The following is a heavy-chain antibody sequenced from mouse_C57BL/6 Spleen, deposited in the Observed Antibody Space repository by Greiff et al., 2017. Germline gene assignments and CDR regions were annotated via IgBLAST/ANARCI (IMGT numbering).Heavy chain of an antibody. Sequence: EVQGVESGGDLVKPGGSLKLSCAASGFTFSSYGMSWVRQTPDKRLEWVATISSGGSYTYYPDSVKGRFTISRDNAKNTLYLQMSSLKSEDTAMYYCARTGTGPGTWFAYWGQGTLVTVSA. CDR2: ISSGGSYT. D-gene: IGHD4-1*01. CDR1: GFTFSSYG. V-gene: IGHV5-6*01. J-gene: IGHJ3*01. CDR3: ARTGTGPGTWFAY.